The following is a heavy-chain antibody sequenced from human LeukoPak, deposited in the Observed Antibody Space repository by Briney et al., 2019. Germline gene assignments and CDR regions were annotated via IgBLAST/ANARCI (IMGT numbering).Heavy chain of an antibody. J-gene: IGHJ4*02. V-gene: IGHV4-59*12. CDR3: ARGRGTSSC. D-gene: IGHD3-10*01. CDR1: GGSISSYY. CDR2: IYYSGST. Sequence: SETLSLTCTVSGGSISSYYWSWIRQPPGKGLEWIGYIYYSGSTNYNPSLKSRVTISVDTSKNQFSLKLSSVTAADTAVYYCARGRGTSSCWGQGTLVTVSS.